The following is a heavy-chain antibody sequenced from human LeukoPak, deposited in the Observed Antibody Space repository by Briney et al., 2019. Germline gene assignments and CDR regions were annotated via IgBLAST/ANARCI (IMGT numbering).Heavy chain of an antibody. D-gene: IGHD5-18*01. CDR2: IYSGGST. J-gene: IGHJ4*02. V-gene: IGHV3-66*02. CDR1: GFTVSSNY. CDR3: YVDTAMGRGY. Sequence: GGSLRLSCAASGFTVSSNYMSWVRQAPGKGLEWVSVIYSGGSTYYADSVKRRFTISRDNSKNTLYLQMNSLRAEDTAVYYCYVDTAMGRGYWGQGTLVTVSS.